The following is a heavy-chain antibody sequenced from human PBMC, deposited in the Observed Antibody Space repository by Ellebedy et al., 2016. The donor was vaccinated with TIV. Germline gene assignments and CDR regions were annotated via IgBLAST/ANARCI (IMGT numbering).Heavy chain of an antibody. D-gene: IGHD3-22*01. J-gene: IGHJ4*02. CDR1: GFTFNNAW. Sequence: ESLKISXAASGFTFNNAWMNWVRQAPGKGLEWVGRIKRNTDGGATDYAASVKGRFTISRDDSKDTLYVQMNSLKTEDTAVYFCSTTYYYDGSGFSRFDYWGQGTLVTVSS. CDR2: IKRNTDGGAT. V-gene: IGHV3-15*01. CDR3: STTYYYDGSGFSRFDY.